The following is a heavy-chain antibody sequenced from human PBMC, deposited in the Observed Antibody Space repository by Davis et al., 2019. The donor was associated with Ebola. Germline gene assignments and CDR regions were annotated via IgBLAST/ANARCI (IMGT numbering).Heavy chain of an antibody. Sequence: AASVKVSCKASGYTFTSYGISWVRQAPGQGLEWMGWISAYNGNTNYAQKLQGRVTITRDTSASTAYMELSSLRSEDTAVYYCARECSDGVHWWFDPWGQGTLVTASS. CDR1: GYTFTSYG. D-gene: IGHD2-15*01. CDR3: ARECSDGVHWWFDP. V-gene: IGHV1-18*01. CDR2: ISAYNGNT. J-gene: IGHJ5*02.